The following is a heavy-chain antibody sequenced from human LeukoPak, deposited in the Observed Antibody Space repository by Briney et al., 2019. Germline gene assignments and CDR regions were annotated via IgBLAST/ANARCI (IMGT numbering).Heavy chain of an antibody. J-gene: IGHJ4*02. CDR2: IIPIFGKT. V-gene: IGHV1-69*13. D-gene: IGHD3-22*01. Sequence: GASVKVSCKASGGTFSSYAIYWVRQAPGQGLEWMGGIIPIFGKTKYAQKFQGRVTITADESTSTAYMELSSLRSEDTAVYYCAGNYYDSSGPPLPFDYWGQGTLVTVSS. CDR3: AGNYYDSSGPPLPFDY. CDR1: GGTFSSYA.